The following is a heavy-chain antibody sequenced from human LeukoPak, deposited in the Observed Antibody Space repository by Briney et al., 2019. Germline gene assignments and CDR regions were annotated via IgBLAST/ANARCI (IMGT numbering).Heavy chain of an antibody. V-gene: IGHV4-34*01. CDR2: INHSGST. D-gene: IGHD4-17*01. CDR3: ARSRDYGDYRFDY. Sequence: MPSETLSLTCAVYGGSFSGYYWSWIRQPPGKGLEWIGEINHSGSTYYNPSLKSRVTISVDTSKNQFSLKLSSVTAADTAVYYCARSRDYGDYRFDYWGQGTLVTVSS. CDR1: GGSFSGYY. J-gene: IGHJ4*02.